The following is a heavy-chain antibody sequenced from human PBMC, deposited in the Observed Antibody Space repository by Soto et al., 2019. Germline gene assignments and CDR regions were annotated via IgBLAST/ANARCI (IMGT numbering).Heavy chain of an antibody. V-gene: IGHV1-3*01. CDR2: INAGNGNT. Sequence: ASVKVSCKASGYTFTSYAMHWVRQAPGQRLEWMGWINAGNGNTKYSQQFQGRVTITRDTSASTAYMELSSLRSEDTAVYYCAGRYCSGGSCFQEGSFDYWGQGTLVTVAS. D-gene: IGHD2-15*01. CDR1: GYTFTSYA. CDR3: AGRYCSGGSCFQEGSFDY. J-gene: IGHJ4*02.